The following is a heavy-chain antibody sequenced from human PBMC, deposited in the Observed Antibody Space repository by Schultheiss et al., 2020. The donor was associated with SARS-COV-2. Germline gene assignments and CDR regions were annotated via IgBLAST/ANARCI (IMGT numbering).Heavy chain of an antibody. Sequence: SETLSLTCAVYGGSFSGYYWSWIRQPPGKGLEWIGEINHSGSTNYNPSLKSRVTISVDTSKNQFSLKLSSVTAADTAVYYCARELVAGIVDYWGQGTLVTVSS. CDR2: INHSGST. CDR1: GGSFSGYY. V-gene: IGHV4-34*01. J-gene: IGHJ4*02. D-gene: IGHD6-19*01. CDR3: ARELVAGIVDY.